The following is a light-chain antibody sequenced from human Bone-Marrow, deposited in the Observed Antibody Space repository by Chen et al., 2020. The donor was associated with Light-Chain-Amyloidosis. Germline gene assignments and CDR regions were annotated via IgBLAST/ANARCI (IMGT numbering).Light chain of an antibody. CDR1: QSVGTY. J-gene: IGKJ5*01. CDR3: QQRSNWPPSIT. Sequence: EIVLTQSPATLSLSPGERAILSCRASQSVGTYLAWYQQKPGQAPRLLIYDASHRATGIPARFSGSGSGTDFTLTLSSLEPEDFAVYYCQQRSNWPPSITSGQGTRLEMK. CDR2: DAS. V-gene: IGKV3-11*01.